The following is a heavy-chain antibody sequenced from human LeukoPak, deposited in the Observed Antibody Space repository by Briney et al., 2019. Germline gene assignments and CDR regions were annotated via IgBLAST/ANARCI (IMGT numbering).Heavy chain of an antibody. D-gene: IGHD1-26*01. Sequence: GGSLRLSCAGSGFTFSSYGMHWVRQAPGKGLEWVAFIRYDGSNKYYADSVKGRFTISRDNPKNTLYLQMNSLRAEDTAVYYCAQGRSYGNYFDYWGQGTLVTVSS. CDR3: AQGRSYGNYFDY. V-gene: IGHV3-30*02. CDR2: IRYDGSNK. J-gene: IGHJ4*02. CDR1: GFTFSSYG.